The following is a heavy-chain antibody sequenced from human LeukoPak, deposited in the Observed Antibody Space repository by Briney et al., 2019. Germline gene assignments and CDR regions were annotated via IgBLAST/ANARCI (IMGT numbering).Heavy chain of an antibody. V-gene: IGHV3-23*01. J-gene: IGHJ4*02. CDR2: IGGSGDNT. CDR1: GYTFRSYA. Sequence: PGGSLRLSCAASGYTFRSYAMSWVRQAPGKGLEWVSTIGGSGDNTYYADSVKGRFTIFRDNSKNTLYLQMNSLRAEDTALYYCARRLEDYFDYWGQGTLVTVSS. CDR3: ARRLEDYFDY. D-gene: IGHD6-19*01.